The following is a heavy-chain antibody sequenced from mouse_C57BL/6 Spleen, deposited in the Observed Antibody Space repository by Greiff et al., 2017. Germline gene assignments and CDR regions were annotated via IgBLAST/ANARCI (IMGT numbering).Heavy chain of an antibody. Sequence: VMLVESGPELVKPGASVKISCKASGYAFSSSWMNWVKQRPGKGLEWIGRIYPGDGDTNYNGKFKGKATLTADKSSSTAYMQLSSLTSEDSAVYFCARSTELRLPAYWGQGTLVTVSA. D-gene: IGHD3-2*02. CDR3: ARSTELRLPAY. CDR1: GYAFSSSW. J-gene: IGHJ3*01. V-gene: IGHV1-82*01. CDR2: IYPGDGDT.